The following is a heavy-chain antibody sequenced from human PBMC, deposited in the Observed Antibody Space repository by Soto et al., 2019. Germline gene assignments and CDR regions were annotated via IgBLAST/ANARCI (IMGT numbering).Heavy chain of an antibody. CDR3: ARELSPYRSSSMAY. Sequence: ASVKVSCKASGYTFTSYDMHWVRQAPGQGLEWMGIINPSGGSTSYAQKFQGRVTMTRDTSTSTAYLERSGLRAEDTAVYYCARELSPYRSSSMAYWGQGTLVTVSS. V-gene: IGHV1-46*01. CDR1: GYTFTSYD. CDR2: INPSGGST. D-gene: IGHD6-6*01. J-gene: IGHJ4*02.